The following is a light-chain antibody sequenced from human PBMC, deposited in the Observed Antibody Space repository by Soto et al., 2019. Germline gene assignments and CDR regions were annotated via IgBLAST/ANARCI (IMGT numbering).Light chain of an antibody. CDR3: QQCYSLTLT. J-gene: IGKJ4*01. CDR1: QSISSY. Sequence: DIQMTQSPSSLSASVGDRVTITCRASQSISSYLNWYQQKPGKAPKLLIYAASSLQSGVPSRFSGSGSGTDFTLTISSLQPEDFATYYCQQCYSLTLTFGGGTKVEIK. V-gene: IGKV1-39*01. CDR2: AAS.